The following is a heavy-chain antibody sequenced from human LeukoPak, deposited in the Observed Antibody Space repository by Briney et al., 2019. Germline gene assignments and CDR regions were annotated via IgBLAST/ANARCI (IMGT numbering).Heavy chain of an antibody. Sequence: SETLSLTCAVYGGSFSGYYWSWIRQPPGKGLEWIGEINHSGSTNYNPSLKSRVTISVDTSENQFSLKLSSVTAADTAVYYCARGRGAPSSGIAVAGYFDYWGQGTLVTVSS. J-gene: IGHJ4*02. V-gene: IGHV4-34*01. CDR3: ARGRGAPSSGIAVAGYFDY. CDR2: INHSGST. D-gene: IGHD6-19*01. CDR1: GGSFSGYY.